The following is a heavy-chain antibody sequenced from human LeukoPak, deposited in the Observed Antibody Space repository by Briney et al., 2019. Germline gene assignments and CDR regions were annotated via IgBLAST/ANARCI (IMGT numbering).Heavy chain of an antibody. CDR2: IKQDGNEK. J-gene: IGHJ4*02. CDR1: GFTFSSYW. CDR3: ARGSRFDYYGNLYYFDY. D-gene: IGHD3-10*01. V-gene: IGHV3-7*05. Sequence: PGESLRLSCAASGFTFSSYWMSWVRQPPGKGLEWVANIKQDGNEKYYVDSVKGRFTISRDNAKNALFLQMNSLRAEDTAGYYCARGSRFDYYGNLYYFDYWGQGTLVTVSS.